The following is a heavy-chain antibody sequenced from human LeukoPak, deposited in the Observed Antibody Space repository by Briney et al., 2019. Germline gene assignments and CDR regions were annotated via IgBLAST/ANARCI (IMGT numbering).Heavy chain of an antibody. CDR2: IASDGGAK. D-gene: IGHD6-19*01. CDR1: GFSFSNHG. J-gene: IGHJ4*02. Sequence: GSLRLSCVASGFSFSNHGMHWVCQAPGKGLEWVSVIASDGGAKFYADSVKGRFTLSRDNSKNMFFLQMNFLTVEDTAIYYCAREATWGQWYFDHWGQGTPVTVSS. V-gene: IGHV3-30*03. CDR3: AREATWGQWYFDH.